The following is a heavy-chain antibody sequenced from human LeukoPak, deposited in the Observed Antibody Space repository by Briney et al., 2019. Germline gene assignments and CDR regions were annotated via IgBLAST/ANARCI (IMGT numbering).Heavy chain of an antibody. V-gene: IGHV3-23*01. J-gene: IGHJ4*02. D-gene: IGHD2-15*01. CDR3: AKEGGGYCSGGSCHDFDY. CDR2: ISGSGGST. CDR1: GFTFSSYA. Sequence: GGSLRLSCAASGFTFSSYAMSWVRQAPGKGLEWVSAISGSGGSTYYADSVKGRFTISRDNSKNTLYLQMNSLRAEDTAVYYCAKEGGGYCSGGSCHDFDYWGQGTLVTVSS.